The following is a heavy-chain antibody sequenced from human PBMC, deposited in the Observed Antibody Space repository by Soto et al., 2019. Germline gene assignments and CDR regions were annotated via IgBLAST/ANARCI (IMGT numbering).Heavy chain of an antibody. Sequence: EGQMVGSGGGLIQPGGSLRLSCAASGLIFDNYWMHWVRQTPGKGLVWVSRIKNDGSNTNYADSVKGRFTISRDNAKHTLYLQMDSLRADDTAVYHCARETSGYSSYFDYWGQGILVTVSS. V-gene: IGHV3-74*01. CDR1: GLIFDNYW. CDR3: ARETSGYSSYFDY. D-gene: IGHD5-12*01. J-gene: IGHJ4*02. CDR2: IKNDGSNT.